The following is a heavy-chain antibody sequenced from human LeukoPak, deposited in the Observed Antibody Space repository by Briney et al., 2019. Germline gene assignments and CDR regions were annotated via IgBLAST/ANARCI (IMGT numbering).Heavy chain of an antibody. D-gene: IGHD3-22*01. V-gene: IGHV1-69*05. CDR1: GGTFSSYA. J-gene: IGHJ2*01. CDR2: IIPIFGTA. Sequence: SVKVSCKASGGTFSSYAISWVRQAPGQGLEWMGRIIPIFGTANYAQRFQGRVTITTDESTSTAYMELSSLRSEDTAVYYCTSYDSSGYYRHDGYFDLWGRGTLVTVSS. CDR3: TSYDSSGYYRHDGYFDL.